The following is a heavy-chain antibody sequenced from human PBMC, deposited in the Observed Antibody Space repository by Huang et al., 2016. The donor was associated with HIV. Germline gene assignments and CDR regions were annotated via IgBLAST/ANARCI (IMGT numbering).Heavy chain of an antibody. CDR3: ATKTAAMDI. V-gene: IGHV3-7*01. D-gene: IGHD1-7*01. CDR2: IKKDESEK. J-gene: IGHJ6*02. Sequence: VESGGRLVQPGGSIRLSCVGSTFRFGAYWMSWVRQSPGEGLEWVANIKKDESEKYYVDSVKGRFNISRDNAKKVLFLEMNNVRVEDTATYYCATKTAAMDIWGQGTTVTVS. CDR1: TFRFGAYW.